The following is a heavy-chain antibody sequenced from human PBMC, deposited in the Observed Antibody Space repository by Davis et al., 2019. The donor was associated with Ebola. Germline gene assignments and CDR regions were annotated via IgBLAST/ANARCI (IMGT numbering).Heavy chain of an antibody. V-gene: IGHV3-21*01. CDR2: ICSSSSYI. CDR3: AGTRGKGLWFT. J-gene: IGHJ5*02. Sequence: GESLKISCAASGFTFSSYWMSWVRQAPGKGLEWVSSICSSSSYIYYADSVKGRFTISRDNAKNSLYLQMNSLRAEDTAVYYCAGTRGKGLWFTWGQGTLVTVSS. D-gene: IGHD3-10*01. CDR1: GFTFSSYW.